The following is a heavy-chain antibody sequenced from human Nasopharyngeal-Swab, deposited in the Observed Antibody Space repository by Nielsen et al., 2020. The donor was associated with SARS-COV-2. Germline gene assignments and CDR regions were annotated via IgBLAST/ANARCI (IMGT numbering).Heavy chain of an antibody. CDR2: IIPIFGTA. V-gene: IGHV1-69*06. CDR3: ARERTPRPPGIVVGLDAFDI. CDR1: GYTFTSYY. D-gene: IGHD3-22*01. Sequence: SVKVSCKASGYTFTSYYMHWVRQAPGQGLEWMGGIIPIFGTANYAQKFQGRVTITADKSTSTAYMELSSLRSEDTAVYYCARERTPRPPGIVVGLDAFDIWGQGTMVTVSS. J-gene: IGHJ3*02.